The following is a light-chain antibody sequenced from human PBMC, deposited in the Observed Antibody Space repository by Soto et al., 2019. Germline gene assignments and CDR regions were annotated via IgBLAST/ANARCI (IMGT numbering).Light chain of an antibody. CDR2: DNS. V-gene: IGLV1-40*01. J-gene: IGLJ3*02. Sequence: QSVLTQPPSVSGAPGQRVTISCTGSTGYDVHWYQQFPGTAPKLLIHDNSIRPSGVPDRFSGSKSGTSASLAITGLQAEDEADYYCQSYDSSLSGWVFGGGTMLTVL. CDR3: QSYDSSLSGWV. CDR1: TGYD.